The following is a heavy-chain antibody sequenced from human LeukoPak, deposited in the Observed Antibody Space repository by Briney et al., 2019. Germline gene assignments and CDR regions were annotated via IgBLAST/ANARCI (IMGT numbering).Heavy chain of an antibody. CDR3: ARGVSPSLWFGELLYAFDI. J-gene: IGHJ3*02. D-gene: IGHD3-10*01. V-gene: IGHV3-21*01. Sequence: PGGSLRLSCAASGFTYSSCSMNWVRQAPGKGLEWVSSISSSSSYIYYADSVKGRFTISRDNAKNSLYLQMNSLRAEDTAVYYCARGVSPSLWFGELLYAFDIWGQGTMVTVSS. CDR2: ISSSSSYI. CDR1: GFTYSSCS.